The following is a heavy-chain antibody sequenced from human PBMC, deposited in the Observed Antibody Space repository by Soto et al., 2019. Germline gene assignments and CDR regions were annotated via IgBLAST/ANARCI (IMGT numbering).Heavy chain of an antibody. Sequence: GGSLRFSCVSSVLTVIHNYMAWVRQAPEMGLEWVSILYTEGTTYYADSVKGRFTISRDSSKNTLFLQMDSLRAEDTAVYYCVRPRPSGENYGMDVWGQGTTVTVSS. J-gene: IGHJ6*02. V-gene: IGHV3-53*01. D-gene: IGHD3-16*01. CDR1: VLTVIHNY. CDR3: VRPRPSGENYGMDV. CDR2: LYTEGTT.